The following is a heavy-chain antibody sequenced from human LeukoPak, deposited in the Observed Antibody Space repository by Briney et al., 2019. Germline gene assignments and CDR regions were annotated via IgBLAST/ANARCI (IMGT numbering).Heavy chain of an antibody. J-gene: IGHJ5*02. D-gene: IGHD3-10*01. CDR3: ARAANMVRGVMAWFDP. CDR1: GGSISSGGYS. Sequence: SQTLSLTCAVSGGSISSGGYSGSWVRQPPGKGLGWIGYIYHSGSTNYNPSLMSRVTISVDTSKNQFSLKLSSVTAADTAVYYCARAANMVRGVMAWFDPWGQGTLVTVSS. CDR2: IYHSGST. V-gene: IGHV4-30-2*01.